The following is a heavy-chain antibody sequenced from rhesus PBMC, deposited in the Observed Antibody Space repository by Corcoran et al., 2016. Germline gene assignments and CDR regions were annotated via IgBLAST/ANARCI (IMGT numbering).Heavy chain of an antibody. J-gene: IGHJ4*01. CDR2: ICYTGKPI. CDR3: TRVFPIYEDDYGYYPSPIFDY. D-gene: IGHD3-9*01. CDR1: GFTFSSYD. V-gene: IGHV3-136*01. Sequence: EVQLVESGGGLVQPGGSLRLSCAASGFTFSSYDMSWVRQAPGKGLEWVSYICYTGKPINYADAGKGRFTISRDNAKNSLSLQMSSLRAEDTAVYYCTRVFPIYEDDYGYYPSPIFDYWGQGVLVTVSS.